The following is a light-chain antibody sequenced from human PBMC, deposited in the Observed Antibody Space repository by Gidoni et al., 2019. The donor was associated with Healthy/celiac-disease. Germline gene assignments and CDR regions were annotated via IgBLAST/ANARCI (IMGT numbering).Light chain of an antibody. J-gene: IGKJ1*01. V-gene: IGKV2-28*01. CDR3: MQALQTPRT. Sequence: DIVMTQSPLSLPVTPGEPASISCRSSQSLLHSNGYYYLDWYLQKPGQSPQLLIYLGSNRASGVPDRFSGRGSGSDFTLKISRVEAEDVGVYYCMQALQTPRTFGQGTKVEIK. CDR1: QSLLHSNGYYY. CDR2: LGS.